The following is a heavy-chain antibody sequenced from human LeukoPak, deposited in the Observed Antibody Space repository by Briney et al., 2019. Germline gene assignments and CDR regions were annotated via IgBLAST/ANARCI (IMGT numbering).Heavy chain of an antibody. J-gene: IGHJ3*02. CDR1: GGSISSYY. V-gene: IGHV4-59*08. D-gene: IGHD5-24*01. CDR2: IVYSGST. Sequence: SETLSLTCTVSGGSISSYYWSWIRQPPGKGLEWTGFIVYSGSTNYNPSLKSRVTISIDTSNNQLSLKLSSVTAADTAVYYCARHREMDSYDAFDMWGQGTMVTVSS. CDR3: ARHREMDSYDAFDM.